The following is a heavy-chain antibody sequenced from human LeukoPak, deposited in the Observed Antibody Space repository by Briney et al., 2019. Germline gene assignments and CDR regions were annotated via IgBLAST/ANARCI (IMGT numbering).Heavy chain of an antibody. J-gene: IGHJ4*02. CDR1: GFTFSSYA. V-gene: IGHV3-23*01. Sequence: GGSLRLSCAASGFTFSSYAMSWVRQAPGKGLEWVSAISGSGGSTYYADSVKGRFTISRDNSKNTLYLQMNSLRAEDTAVYYCAKPSGDYYDSSGYFFDYWGQGTLVTVSS. CDR2: ISGSGGST. D-gene: IGHD3-22*01. CDR3: AKPSGDYYDSSGYFFDY.